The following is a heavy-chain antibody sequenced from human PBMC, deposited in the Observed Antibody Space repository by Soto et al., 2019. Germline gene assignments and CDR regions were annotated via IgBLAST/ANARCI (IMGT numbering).Heavy chain of an antibody. D-gene: IGHD2-15*01. J-gene: IGHJ5*02. Sequence: SLRLSCAASGFTFDDYAMHWVRQAPGKGLEWVSGISWNSGSIGYADSVKGRFTISRDNAKNSLYLQMNSLRAEDTALYYCAKDIAPVLDCSGGSCYETPRWFDPWGQGTLVTVSS. CDR2: ISWNSGSI. CDR1: GFTFDDYA. CDR3: AKDIAPVLDCSGGSCYETPRWFDP. V-gene: IGHV3-9*01.